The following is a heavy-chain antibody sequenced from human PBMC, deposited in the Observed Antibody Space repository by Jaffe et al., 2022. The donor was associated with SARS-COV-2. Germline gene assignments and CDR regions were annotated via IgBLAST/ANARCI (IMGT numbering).Heavy chain of an antibody. CDR3: ARDASTMVRGDRQDY. J-gene: IGHJ4*02. CDR1: GYTFTGYY. CDR2: INPNSGGT. D-gene: IGHD3-10*01. V-gene: IGHV1-2*02. Sequence: QVQLVQSGAEVKKPGASVKVSCKASGYTFTGYYMHWVRQAPGQGLEWMGWINPNSGGTNYAQKFQGRVTMTRDTSISTAYMELSRLRSDDTAVYYCARDASTMVRGDRQDYWGQGTLVTVSS.